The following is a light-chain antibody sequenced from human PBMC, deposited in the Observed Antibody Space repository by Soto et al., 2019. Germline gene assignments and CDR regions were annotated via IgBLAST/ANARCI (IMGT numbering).Light chain of an antibody. Sequence: AIQMTQSPSSLSASVGDSVTITCRASQSIRNDLGWYQQKPGKAPKLLIYAAYILKSGVPSRFSGSGSGTDFTLTISSLQPEDFATYYCLQDYNYPLTFGGGTKVEI. CDR2: AAY. V-gene: IGKV1-6*01. J-gene: IGKJ4*01. CDR1: QSIRND. CDR3: LQDYNYPLT.